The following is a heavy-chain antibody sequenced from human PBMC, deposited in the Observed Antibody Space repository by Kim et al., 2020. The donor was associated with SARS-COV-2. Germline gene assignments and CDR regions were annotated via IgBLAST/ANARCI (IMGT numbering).Heavy chain of an antibody. Sequence: GGSLRLSCAASGFTFSSYSMNWVRQAPGKGLEWVSSISSSSSYIDYADSVKGRFTISRDNAKNSLYLQMNSLRAEDTAVYYCAKARTAAGTFNFDYWGQG. D-gene: IGHD6-13*01. CDR3: AKARTAAGTFNFDY. V-gene: IGHV3-21*01. J-gene: IGHJ4*02. CDR2: ISSSSSYI. CDR1: GFTFSSYS.